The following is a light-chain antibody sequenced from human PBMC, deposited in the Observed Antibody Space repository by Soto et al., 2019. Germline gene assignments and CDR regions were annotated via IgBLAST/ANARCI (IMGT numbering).Light chain of an antibody. CDR3: QQSYINPVT. CDR1: QSIRRF. Sequence: DIEMTQSPSSLSASVGDRVTITCRASQSIRRFLNWYQPTQGKAPKILIYAASSLESGVPSRFSGSGSWTGSTLTISSLHPEDVETDHCQQSYINPVTFGQGTRLDIK. J-gene: IGKJ5*01. CDR2: AAS. V-gene: IGKV1-39*01.